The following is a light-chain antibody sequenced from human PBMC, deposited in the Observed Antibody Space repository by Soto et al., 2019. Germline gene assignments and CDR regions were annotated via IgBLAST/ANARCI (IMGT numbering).Light chain of an antibody. CDR1: QSISSN. V-gene: IGKV3-15*01. CDR3: QQYNNWPPIT. Sequence: EIVMTQSPATLSVSPGERATLPCRASQSISSNLAWYQQKRGQAPSRLIYGASTRATGIPASFSGSGSGTEFTLTISSWQSEDFAVYYCQQYNNWPPITFGQGTRLEIK. J-gene: IGKJ5*01. CDR2: GAS.